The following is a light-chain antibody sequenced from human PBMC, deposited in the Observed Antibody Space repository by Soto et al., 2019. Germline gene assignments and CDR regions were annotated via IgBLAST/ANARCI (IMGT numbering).Light chain of an antibody. J-gene: IGKJ4*01. V-gene: IGKV1-39*01. CDR2: AAS. CDR1: QSISSY. CDR3: QQSYSTPL. Sequence: DIQMTQSPSSLSASVGDRVTITCRASQSISSYLNWYKQKPGKAPKLMIYAASSLQSGVPSRFSGSGSVTDFTLTISSLQPEDFATYYCQQSYSTPLFGGGTKVEIK.